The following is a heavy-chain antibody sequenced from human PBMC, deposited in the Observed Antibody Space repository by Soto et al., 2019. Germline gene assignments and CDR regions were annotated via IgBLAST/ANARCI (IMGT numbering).Heavy chain of an antibody. D-gene: IGHD2-2*01. V-gene: IGHV3-23*01. J-gene: IGHJ4*02. CDR3: AKDPVRVPAATYYFDY. CDR1: GFTFSSYA. Sequence: PGGSLRLSCEASGFTFSSYAMSWVRQAPGKGLEWVSAISGSGGSTYYADSVKGRFTISRDNSKNTLYLQMNSLRAEDTAVYYCAKDPVRVPAATYYFDYWGQGTLVTVSS. CDR2: ISGSGGST.